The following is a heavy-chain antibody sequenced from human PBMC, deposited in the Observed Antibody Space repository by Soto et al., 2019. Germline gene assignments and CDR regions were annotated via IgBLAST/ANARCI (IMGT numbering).Heavy chain of an antibody. V-gene: IGHV1-69*13. Sequence: ASVKVSCKASGGTFSSYAISWVRQAPGQGLEWMGGIIPIFGTANCAQKFQGRVTITADESTSTAYMELSSLRSEDTAVYYCARRGDWNYVDYWGQGTLVTVSS. CDR1: GGTFSSYA. CDR2: IIPIFGTA. CDR3: ARRGDWNYVDY. D-gene: IGHD1-1*01. J-gene: IGHJ4*02.